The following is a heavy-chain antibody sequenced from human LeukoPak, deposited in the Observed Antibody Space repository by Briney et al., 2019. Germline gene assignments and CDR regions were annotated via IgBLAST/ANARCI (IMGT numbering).Heavy chain of an antibody. Sequence: KASETLSLTCTVSGGSISSYYWSWIRQPPGKGLEWIGYIYYSGSTNYNPSLKSRVTISVDTSKNQFSLKLSSVTAADTAVYYCARGGSWIDYWGQGTLVTVSS. V-gene: IGHV4-59*01. CDR3: ARGGSWIDY. D-gene: IGHD1-26*01. CDR1: GGSISSYY. J-gene: IGHJ4*02. CDR2: IYYSGST.